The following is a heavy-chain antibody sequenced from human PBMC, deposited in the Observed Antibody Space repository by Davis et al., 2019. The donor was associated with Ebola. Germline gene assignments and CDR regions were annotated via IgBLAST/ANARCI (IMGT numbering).Heavy chain of an antibody. D-gene: IGHD3-3*01. Sequence: GESLKISCAASGFTFSSYAMSWVRQAPGKGLEWVSAINGSGGSTYYADSVKGRFTISRDNSKNTLYLQMNSLRAEDTAVYYCAKEVLPSHYYYYYGMDVWGQGTTVTVSS. V-gene: IGHV3-23*01. CDR2: INGSGGST. CDR3: AKEVLPSHYYYYYGMDV. J-gene: IGHJ6*02. CDR1: GFTFSSYA.